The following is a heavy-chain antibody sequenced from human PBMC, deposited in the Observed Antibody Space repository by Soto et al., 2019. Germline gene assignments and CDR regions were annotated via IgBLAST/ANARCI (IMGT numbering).Heavy chain of an antibody. CDR1: GFTFSSYA. CDR2: ISYDGSNK. V-gene: IGHV3-30-3*01. J-gene: IGHJ4*02. D-gene: IGHD5-12*01. Sequence: GSLRLSCAASGFTFSSYAMHWVRQAPGKGLEWVAVISYDGSNKYYADSVKGRFTISRDNSKNTLYLQMNSLRAEDTAVYYCARSPSIVATPTDYWGQATLVTVSS. CDR3: ARSPSIVATPTDY.